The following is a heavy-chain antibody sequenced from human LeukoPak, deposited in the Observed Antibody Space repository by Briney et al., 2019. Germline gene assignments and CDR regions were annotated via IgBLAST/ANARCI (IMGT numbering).Heavy chain of an antibody. CDR2: ISSSGDTT. CDR1: GFTFSSYA. J-gene: IGHJ4*02. D-gene: IGHD1-7*01. CDR3: AKGFNWNYPHYFDY. V-gene: IGHV3-23*01. Sequence: GGSLRLSCAAFGFTFSSYAMNWVRQAPGKGLEWVSTISSSGDTTYYADSVKGRFTVSRDSSKNTLHLQMNSLRADDTAVYYCAKGFNWNYPHYFDYWGQGTLVTVSS.